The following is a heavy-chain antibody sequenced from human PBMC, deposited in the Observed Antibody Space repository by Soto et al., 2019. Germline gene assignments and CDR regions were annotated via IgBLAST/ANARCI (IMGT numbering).Heavy chain of an antibody. CDR1: GGSISSGGYS. Sequence: SETLSLTCAVSGGSISSGGYSWCWIRQPPGKGLEWIGYIYHSGSTYYNPSLKSRVTISVDRSKNQFSLKLSSVTAADTAVYYFARASTTVTTLDYWGQGTLVTVSS. V-gene: IGHV4-30-2*01. CDR2: IYHSGST. J-gene: IGHJ4*02. D-gene: IGHD4-17*01. CDR3: ARASTTVTTLDY.